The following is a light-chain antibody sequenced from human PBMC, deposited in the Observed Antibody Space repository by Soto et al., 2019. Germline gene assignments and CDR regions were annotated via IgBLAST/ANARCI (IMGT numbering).Light chain of an antibody. CDR1: SSNIGGNS. CDR3: GSWDSSLSAYV. V-gene: IGLV1-51*01. J-gene: IGLJ1*01. CDR2: DDD. Sequence: QSALTQPPSVSAAPGQKVTISCSGSSSNIGGNSVSWYQQLPGTAPKLLIYDDDKRPSGIPDRFSGSKSGTSATLGITGFRTGDEADYYCGSWDSSLSAYVLGTGTKVTVL.